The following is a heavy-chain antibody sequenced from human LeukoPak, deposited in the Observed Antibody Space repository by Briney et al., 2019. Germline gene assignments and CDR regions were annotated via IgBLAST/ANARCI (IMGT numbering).Heavy chain of an antibody. Sequence: GGSLRLSCAASGFTFSTSRMNWVRQAPGKGPEWVSYISSSSGTIYYADSVKGRFTISRDNAENSLYLQMNSLRAEDTAVYYCARGPGSGHYFDYWGQGTLVTVSS. CDR1: GFTFSTSR. CDR2: ISSSSGTI. D-gene: IGHD2-15*01. J-gene: IGHJ4*02. V-gene: IGHV3-48*04. CDR3: ARGPGSGHYFDY.